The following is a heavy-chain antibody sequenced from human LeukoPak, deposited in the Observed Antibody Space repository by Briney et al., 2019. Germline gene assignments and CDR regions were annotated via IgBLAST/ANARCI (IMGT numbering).Heavy chain of an antibody. D-gene: IGHD6-19*01. CDR1: GYSFTNSW. Sequence: GESLQISCQGSGYSFTNSWIGWVRPMPGKGLEWMGIIYPGDSDTRYNPSFQGHVTISADKSISTAYLQWSSLKASDTAMYYCATPVAANYYYGMDVWGQGTTVTVSS. CDR3: ATPVAANYYYGMDV. CDR2: IYPGDSDT. V-gene: IGHV5-51*01. J-gene: IGHJ6*02.